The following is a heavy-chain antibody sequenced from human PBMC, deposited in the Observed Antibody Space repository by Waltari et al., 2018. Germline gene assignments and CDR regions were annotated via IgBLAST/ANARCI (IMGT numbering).Heavy chain of an antibody. CDR3: ARRAITIFGVVTIYYGMDV. CDR2: INHSGST. CDR1: GGSFSCYY. V-gene: IGHV4-34*01. Sequence: QVQLQQWGAGLLKPSETLSLTCAVYGGSFSCYYWSWIRQPPGKGLEGIGEINHSGSTNYNPSLKSRVTISVDTSKNQFSLKLSSVTAADTAVYYCARRAITIFGVVTIYYGMDVWGQGTTVTVSS. J-gene: IGHJ6*02. D-gene: IGHD3-3*01.